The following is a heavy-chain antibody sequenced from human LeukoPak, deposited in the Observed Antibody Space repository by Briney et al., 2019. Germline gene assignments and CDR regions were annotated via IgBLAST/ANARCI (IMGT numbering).Heavy chain of an antibody. Sequence: PGGSLRLSCAASGFTFSSYGMHWVSQAPGKGLEWVAVISYDGSNKYYADSVKGRFTISRDNSKNTLYLQMNSLRAEDTAVYYCAKGVAPLDYWGQGTLVTVSS. CDR2: ISYDGSNK. CDR3: AKGVAPLDY. J-gene: IGHJ4*02. V-gene: IGHV3-30*18. D-gene: IGHD5-12*01. CDR1: GFTFSSYG.